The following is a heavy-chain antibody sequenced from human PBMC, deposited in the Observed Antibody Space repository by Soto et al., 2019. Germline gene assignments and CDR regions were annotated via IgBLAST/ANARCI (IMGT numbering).Heavy chain of an antibody. CDR1: GCSISSYY. CDR2: IYYSGST. J-gene: IGHJ6*02. Sequence: XETLSLTCTVSGCSISSYYWSWIRQPPGKGLEWIGNIYYSGSTNYNPSLKSRVTISVDTSKNQFSLNLTSVTAADTAVYYCARDARYYGMDVWGQGTTVTVSS. V-gene: IGHV4-59*01. CDR3: ARDARYYGMDV.